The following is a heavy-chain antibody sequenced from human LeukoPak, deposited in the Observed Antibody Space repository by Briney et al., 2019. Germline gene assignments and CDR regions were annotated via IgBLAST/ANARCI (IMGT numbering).Heavy chain of an antibody. V-gene: IGHV3-21*01. D-gene: IGHD4-17*01. CDR2: IDSNSIFI. Sequence: GGSLRLSCAASGFTFSSYSMSWVRQAPGKGLEWVSSIDSNSIFIYYADSVKGRFTISRDNAKNSLYLQMNSLRAEDTALYYCARDPPGGGDYVDAFDPWGQGTMVTVSS. CDR1: GFTFSSYS. CDR3: ARDPPGGGDYVDAFDP. J-gene: IGHJ3*01.